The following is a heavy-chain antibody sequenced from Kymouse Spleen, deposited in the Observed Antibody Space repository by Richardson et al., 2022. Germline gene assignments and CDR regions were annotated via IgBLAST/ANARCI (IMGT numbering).Heavy chain of an antibody. CDR2: IWYDGSNK. CDR3: ARDSYYGSGSYYLYYYYYGMDV. Sequence: QVQLVESGGGVVQPGRSLRLSCAASGFTFSSYGMHWVRQAPGKGLEWVAVIWYDGSNKYYADSVKGRFTISRDNSKNTLYLQMNSLRAEDTAVYYCARDSYYGSGSYYLYYYYYGMDVWGQGTTVTVSS. D-gene: IGHD3-10*01. V-gene: IGHV3-33*01. CDR1: GFTFSSYG. J-gene: IGHJ6*02.